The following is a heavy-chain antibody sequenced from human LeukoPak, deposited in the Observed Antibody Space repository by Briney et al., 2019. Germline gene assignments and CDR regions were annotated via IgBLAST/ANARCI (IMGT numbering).Heavy chain of an antibody. CDR3: ARLADTTS. J-gene: IGHJ5*02. Sequence: GESLKISCKGSGYTFTDYWIAWVRQMPGQGLEWMGIVYPGDSDTRYSPSFQGQVTISADKSTTTAYLQWSSRKASDTAMYFCARLADTTSWGQGTLVTVSS. V-gene: IGHV5-51*01. CDR1: GYTFTDYW. CDR2: VYPGDSDT. D-gene: IGHD1-26*01.